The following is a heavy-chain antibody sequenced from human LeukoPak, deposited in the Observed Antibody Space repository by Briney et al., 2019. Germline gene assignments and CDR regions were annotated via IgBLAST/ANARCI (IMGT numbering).Heavy chain of an antibody. Sequence: PGGSLRLSCAASGFTFSNYGMHWVRQAPGKGLEWVAVIWYDGSNKYYADSVKGRFTLSRDNSKNTLFLQMNSLGPEDTAVYFCARDLTQLALFDYWGQGTLVTVSS. CDR1: GFTFSNYG. V-gene: IGHV3-33*01. CDR3: ARDLTQLALFDY. CDR2: IWYDGSNK. J-gene: IGHJ4*02. D-gene: IGHD6-13*01.